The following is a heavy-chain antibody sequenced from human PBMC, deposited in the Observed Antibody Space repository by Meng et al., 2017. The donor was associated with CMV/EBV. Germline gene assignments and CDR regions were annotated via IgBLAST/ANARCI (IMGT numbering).Heavy chain of an antibody. J-gene: IGHJ4*02. CDR2: IIPIFGTA. CDR3: AIAARPHWDYFDY. CDR1: GGTFSSYA. D-gene: IGHD6-6*01. Sequence: KASGGTFSSYAISWLRQAPGQGLEWMGGIIPIFGTASYAQKFQGRVTITTDESTSTAYMELSSLRSEDTAVYYCAIAARPHWDYFDYWGQGTLVTVSS. V-gene: IGHV1-69*05.